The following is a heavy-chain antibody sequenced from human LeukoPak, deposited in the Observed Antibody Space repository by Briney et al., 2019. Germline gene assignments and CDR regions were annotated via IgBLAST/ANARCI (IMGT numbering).Heavy chain of an antibody. CDR1: GYSSNTYW. CDR2: IYPGDSDT. D-gene: IGHD6-13*01. V-gene: IGHV5-51*01. CDR3: ARHRHSIYSSSWVLPDY. Sequence: HGESLKISCKGSGYSSNTYWIGWVRQMPGKGLEWMGIIYPGDSDTRYSPSFQGQVTISADKSISTAYLQWSSLKASDTAMYYCARHRHSIYSSSWVLPDYWGQGTLVTVSS. J-gene: IGHJ4*02.